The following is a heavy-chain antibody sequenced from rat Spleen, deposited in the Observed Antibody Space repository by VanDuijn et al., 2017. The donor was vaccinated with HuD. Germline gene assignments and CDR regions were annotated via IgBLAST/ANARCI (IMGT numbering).Heavy chain of an antibody. Sequence: EVQLVESGGGLVQPGRSLKLSCAASGFTFSDYNMAWVRQAPKKGLEWVATISYDGSSAYYRDSVKGRFTISRDNAKSSLYLQMNSLKSEDTATYYCARHHNIGTTIYVMDAWGQGASVTVSS. V-gene: IGHV5-7*01. CDR3: ARHHNIGTTIYVMDA. CDR1: GFTFSDYN. J-gene: IGHJ4*01. CDR2: ISYDGSSA. D-gene: IGHD1-5*01.